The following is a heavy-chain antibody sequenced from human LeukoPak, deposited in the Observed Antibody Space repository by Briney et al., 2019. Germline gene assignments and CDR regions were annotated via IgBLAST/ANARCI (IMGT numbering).Heavy chain of an antibody. CDR1: GASVSGKF. J-gene: IGHJ4*01. V-gene: IGHV4-59*02. CDR3: VGGGDWLPEY. CDR2: IYYSGTT. Sequence: SETLSLTCTVSGASVSGKFWSWIRHSPGNGLEWIGLIYYSGTTKFNPSLEGRVAMSVDTSNNQFSLSLNSVTTADTAVYFCVGGGDWLPEYWGHGTQVIVSS. D-gene: IGHD3/OR15-3a*01.